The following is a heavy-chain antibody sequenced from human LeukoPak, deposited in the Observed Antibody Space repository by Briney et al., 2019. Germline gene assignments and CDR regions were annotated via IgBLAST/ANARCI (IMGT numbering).Heavy chain of an antibody. D-gene: IGHD2-8*02. V-gene: IGHV3-23*01. CDR1: GFRFSNYA. J-gene: IGHJ3*01. Sequence: PGGSLRLSCAASGFRFSNYAMSWVRQAPGKGLEWVSVIFGRGDSTFYADSVKGRFTISRDNSKNTLYLQMHSLRAEDTAVYYCAKEIYCTATTCQGNDAFDLWGQGTRVTVSS. CDR3: AKEIYCTATTCQGNDAFDL. CDR2: IFGRGDST.